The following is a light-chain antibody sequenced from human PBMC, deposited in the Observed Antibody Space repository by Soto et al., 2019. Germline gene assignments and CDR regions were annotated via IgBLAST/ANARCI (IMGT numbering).Light chain of an antibody. CDR3: QQSYRTPYT. CDR2: DES. J-gene: IGKJ2*01. V-gene: IGKV1-39*01. CDR1: QDIDIY. Sequence: TQMTQSPSSLSASVGGRGTITFRASQDIDIYLSWYQQKPGKVPKLLIYDESTLQSGVPSRFSGSGSGTDSTLTINNLQPEDFATYYCQQSYRTPYTFGQGTKVDIK.